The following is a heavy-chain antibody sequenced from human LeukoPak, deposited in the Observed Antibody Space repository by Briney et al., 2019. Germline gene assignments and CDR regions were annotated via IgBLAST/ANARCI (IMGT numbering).Heavy chain of an antibody. V-gene: IGHV4-4*07. CDR3: AREGFAPTVYYYYYYMDV. CDR2: IYTSGST. Sequence: PSETLSLTCTVSGGSISSYYWSWIRQPAGKGLEWIGRIYTSGSTNYNPSLKSRVTMSVDTSKNQFSLKLSSVTAADTAVYYCAREGFAPTVYYYYYYMDVWGKGTTVTISS. D-gene: IGHD4-17*01. CDR1: GGSISSYY. J-gene: IGHJ6*03.